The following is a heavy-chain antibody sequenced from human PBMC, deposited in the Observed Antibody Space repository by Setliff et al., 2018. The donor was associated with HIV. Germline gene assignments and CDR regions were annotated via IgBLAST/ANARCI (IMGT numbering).Heavy chain of an antibody. J-gene: IGHJ4*02. D-gene: IGHD3-16*02. CDR2: ISAYNGNT. V-gene: IGHV1-18*01. CDR3: ARTFIGAERYFDY. Sequence: ASVKVSCKTSGYTFTNYALNWVRQAPGQGLEWMGWISAYNGNTNYAQKLQGRVTMTTDTSTSTAYMELRSLRSDDTAVYYCARTFIGAERYFDYWGQGTLVTVSS. CDR1: GYTFTNYA.